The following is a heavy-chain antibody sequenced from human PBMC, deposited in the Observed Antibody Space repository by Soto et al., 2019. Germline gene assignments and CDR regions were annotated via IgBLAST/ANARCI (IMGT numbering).Heavy chain of an antibody. CDR2: IHGGGNSA. Sequence: EVQLLESGGDLVQPGRSLRLSCAASGFTFSGYAMSWVRQAPGKGLEWVSVIHGGGNSAYYADSVKGRFTISRDNSKNTLYLQMSRLRGEDTAVYYCAXXXXXXXXXXXXDYWGQGTLVTVSS. CDR3: AXXXXXXXXXXXXDY. J-gene: IGHJ4*02. V-gene: IGHV3-23*01. CDR1: GFTFSGYA.